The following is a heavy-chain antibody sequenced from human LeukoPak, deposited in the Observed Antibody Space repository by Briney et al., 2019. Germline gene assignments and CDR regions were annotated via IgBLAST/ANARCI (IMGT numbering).Heavy chain of an antibody. V-gene: IGHV4-38-2*02. CDR2: VYHSGIA. D-gene: IGHD1-26*01. CDR1: GYSISSGYY. Sequence: SETLSLTCTVSGYSISSGYYWGWIRQPPGKGLEWIGSVYHSGIASYNPSLKSRVTISVDTSKNQFSLKLRSVPAADTAVYYCARAVGADRPFDYCGQGTLVAVSS. CDR3: ARAVGADRPFDY. J-gene: IGHJ4*02.